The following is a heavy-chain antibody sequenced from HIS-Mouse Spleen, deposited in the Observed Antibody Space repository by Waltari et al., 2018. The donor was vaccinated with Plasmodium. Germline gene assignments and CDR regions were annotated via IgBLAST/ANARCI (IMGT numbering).Heavy chain of an antibody. CDR3: ARGRVAVAGTAY. V-gene: IGHV3-7*01. CDR2: IKQDVSEK. CDR1: GFTFSSCW. J-gene: IGHJ4*02. Sequence: EVQLVESGGGLVQPGGSLRLSCAASGFTFSSCWMSWVRQAPGKGREGVDNIKQDVSEKDDVDSVKGRFTISRDNAKNSLYRQMNSLRAEDTAVYYCARGRVAVAGTAYWGQGTLVTVSS. D-gene: IGHD6-19*01.